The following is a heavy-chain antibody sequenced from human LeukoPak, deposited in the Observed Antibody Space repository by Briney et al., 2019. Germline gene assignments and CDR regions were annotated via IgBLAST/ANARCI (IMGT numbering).Heavy chain of an antibody. Sequence: GGSLRLSCAASGCTFSRYWMHWVRQGPGKGLVWVSRINSDGSSTSYADSVKGRFTISRDNAKNTLYLQMNSLRAEDTAVYYCARTHVGTVSNWFDPWGQGTLVTVSS. J-gene: IGHJ5*02. CDR1: GCTFSRYW. D-gene: IGHD4-17*01. V-gene: IGHV3-74*01. CDR2: INSDGSST. CDR3: ARTHVGTVSNWFDP.